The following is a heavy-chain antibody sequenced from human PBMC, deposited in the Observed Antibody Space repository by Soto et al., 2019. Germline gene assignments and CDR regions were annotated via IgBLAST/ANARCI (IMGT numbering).Heavy chain of an antibody. CDR2: ISYDGGNK. Sequence: QVQLVESGGGVVQAGRSLRLSCAASGFTFGTYGMHWVRQPPAKGLEWVALISYDGGNKYYGDSVKGRFTISRDNSKKILDRQTNSLRAEDTAAHYCARAGVAYSSRGPHSQHWGQGHLATVPS. CDR3: ARAGVAYSSRGPHSQH. V-gene: IGHV3-30-3*01. D-gene: IGHD6-13*01. CDR1: GFTFGTYG. J-gene: IGHJ1*01.